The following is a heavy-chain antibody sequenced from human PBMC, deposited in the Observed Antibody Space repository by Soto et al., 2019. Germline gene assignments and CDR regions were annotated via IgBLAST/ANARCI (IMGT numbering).Heavy chain of an antibody. CDR2: IEHGGSI. V-gene: IGHV4-38-2*01. CDR1: GYSISSGYY. Sequence: SETLSLTCAVSGYSISSGYYWGWIRQPPGKGLEWIASIEHGGSIYYNPSLKSRLAISVDTSKNQFSLKLTSVTAADTALYYCARAAREVTHYYFDSWGQGTQVTVSS. D-gene: IGHD1-26*01. CDR3: ARAAREVTHYYFDS. J-gene: IGHJ4*02.